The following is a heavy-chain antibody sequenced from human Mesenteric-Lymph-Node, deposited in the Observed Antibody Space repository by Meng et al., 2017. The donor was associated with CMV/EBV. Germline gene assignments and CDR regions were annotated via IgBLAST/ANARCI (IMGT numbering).Heavy chain of an antibody. Sequence: GESLKISCAASGFTFSSYGMHWVRQAPGQGLEWLTFIEYDGRNEYYVDSVKGRFTTSRDNSKNTLFLQMNSLRDEDTAIYYCVKDNFYSGMDVWGQGTTVTVSS. J-gene: IGHJ6*02. V-gene: IGHV3-30*02. CDR1: GFTFSSYG. D-gene: IGHD2-21*01. CDR3: VKDNFYSGMDV. CDR2: IEYDGRNE.